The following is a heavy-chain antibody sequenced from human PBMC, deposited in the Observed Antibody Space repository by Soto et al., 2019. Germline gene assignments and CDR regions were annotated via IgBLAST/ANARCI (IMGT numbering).Heavy chain of an antibody. CDR2: IDGVGAGT. CDR1: GFTFTNYW. Sequence: EVQLVQSGGGSVQPGGSLRLSCAASGFTFTNYWMHWVRQVPGKGLVWVSRIDGVGAGTIYSDSVRGRFTISRDNAENMLYLQMNSLRAEDTSVYYCTTVFDYWGQGSLVTVSS. J-gene: IGHJ4*02. CDR3: TTVFDY. V-gene: IGHV3-74*01.